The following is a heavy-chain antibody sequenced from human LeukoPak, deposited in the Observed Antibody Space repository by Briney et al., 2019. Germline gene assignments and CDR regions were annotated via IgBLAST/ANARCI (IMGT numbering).Heavy chain of an antibody. J-gene: IGHJ4*02. V-gene: IGHV1-2*02. CDR2: INPNSGGT. D-gene: IGHD3-10*01. CDR3: AIVYYGSSYYFDS. Sequence: ASVTVSFKSSGYTFTVYYMHWVRQAPGQGLEWMGWINPNSGGTNYAQKFQGRVTMTRDTSISTAYMEVSRLTSDDTAVYYCAIVYYGSSYYFDSWGQGTLVTVSS. CDR1: GYTFTVYY.